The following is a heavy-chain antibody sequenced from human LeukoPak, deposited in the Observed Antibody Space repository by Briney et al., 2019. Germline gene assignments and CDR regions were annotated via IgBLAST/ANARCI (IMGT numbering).Heavy chain of an antibody. J-gene: IGHJ3*02. D-gene: IGHD3-10*01. V-gene: IGHV3-21*01. CDR1: GFTFSSYS. CDR3: ASGSAPYYYGSGTYGGIAFDI. CDR2: ISSSSSYI. Sequence: GGSVRLSCAASGFTFSSYSMNWVRQSPGKGLEWVSSISSSSSYIYYADSVKGRFTISRDNAKNSLYLQMNSLRAEDTAVYYCASGSAPYYYGSGTYGGIAFDIWGQGTMVTVSS.